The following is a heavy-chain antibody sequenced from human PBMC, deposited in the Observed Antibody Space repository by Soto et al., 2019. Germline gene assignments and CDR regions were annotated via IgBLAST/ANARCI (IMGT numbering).Heavy chain of an antibody. V-gene: IGHV3-23*01. CDR1: GFTFSSYA. D-gene: IGHD3-22*01. Sequence: GGSLRLSCAASGFTFSSYAMSWVRQAPGKGLEWVSAISGSGGSTYYADSVKGRFTISRDNSKNTLYLQMNSLRAEDTAVYYCAKDGITMIVVVNEEKYYFDYWGQGTLVTVSS. J-gene: IGHJ4*02. CDR2: ISGSGGST. CDR3: AKDGITMIVVVNEEKYYFDY.